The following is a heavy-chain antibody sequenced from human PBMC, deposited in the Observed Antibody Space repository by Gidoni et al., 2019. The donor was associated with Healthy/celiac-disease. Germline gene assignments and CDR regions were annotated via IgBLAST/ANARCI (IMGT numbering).Heavy chain of an antibody. J-gene: IGHJ6*03. CDR3: TRDRTVVVPAARSTRLYYYYYYMDV. D-gene: IGHD2-2*01. CDR1: GFPFSSHW. V-gene: IGHV3-7*01. CDR2: IKQDESEK. Sequence: EVQLVESGGGLVQPVGSLRLPCAALGFPFSSHWMSWVPQPPGTGLGWVGNIKQDESEKYYVDSVKGRFTISRDNAKNSLYLQMNSLRAEDTAGYYCTRDRTVVVPAARSTRLYYYYYYMDVWGKGTTVTVSS.